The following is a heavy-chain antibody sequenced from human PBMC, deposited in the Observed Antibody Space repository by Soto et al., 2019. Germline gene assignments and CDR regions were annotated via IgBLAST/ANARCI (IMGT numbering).Heavy chain of an antibody. D-gene: IGHD2-2*01. CDR2: IYSGGST. Sequence: GGSLRLSCAASGFTVSSNYMSWVRQAPGKGLEWVSVIYSGGSTYYADSVKGRFTISRDNSKNTLYLQMNSLRAEDTAVYYCARSFQLSPIFDYWGQGTLVTVSS. V-gene: IGHV3-66*01. CDR1: GFTVSSNY. CDR3: ARSFQLSPIFDY. J-gene: IGHJ4*02.